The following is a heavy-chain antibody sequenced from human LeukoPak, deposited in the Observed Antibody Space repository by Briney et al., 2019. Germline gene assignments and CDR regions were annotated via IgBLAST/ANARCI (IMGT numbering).Heavy chain of an antibody. CDR3: ARGHDSIKMHR. V-gene: IGHV4-61*02. CDR1: GASINSGNYH. D-gene: IGHD3-22*01. J-gene: IGHJ1*01. CDR2: FFPNESP. Sequence: SETLSLTCTVSGASINSGNYHWSWTRQPAGRRLEWIGRFFPNESPTYNPSLKTRVTISVDTSKNQFSLNLSSVTAADTAVYYCARGHDSIKMHRWGQGTLVTVSS.